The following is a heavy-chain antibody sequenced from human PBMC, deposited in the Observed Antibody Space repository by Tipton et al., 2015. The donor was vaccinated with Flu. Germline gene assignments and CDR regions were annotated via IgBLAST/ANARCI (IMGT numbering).Heavy chain of an antibody. CDR1: GDSIGSPYF. CDR3: VRDPPWAVADY. J-gene: IGHJ4*02. Sequence: TLSLTCFVSGDSIGSPYFWAWIRQPPGKGLEWIGNVHQTGSPYYNPSLRSRVTIAVDKPKNQFSLRLTSVTAADTAVYYCVRDPPWAVADYWGQGTLVTVSS. V-gene: IGHV4-38-2*02. CDR2: VHQTGSP. D-gene: IGHD6-19*01.